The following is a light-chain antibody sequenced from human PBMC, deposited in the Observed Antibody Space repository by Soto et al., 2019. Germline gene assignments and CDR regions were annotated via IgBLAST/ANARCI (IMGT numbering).Light chain of an antibody. CDR2: GAS. J-gene: IGKJ4*01. Sequence: EIVLTQSPGTLSLSPGERATLSCRASQSVSSSSYLAWYQQKPGQAPRLLIYGASSRATGIPDRFSGSGSGTDFTLTISRLEPEDFAVYYCQQYGSSLTFGGATKVEIK. V-gene: IGKV3-20*01. CDR3: QQYGSSLT. CDR1: QSVSSSSY.